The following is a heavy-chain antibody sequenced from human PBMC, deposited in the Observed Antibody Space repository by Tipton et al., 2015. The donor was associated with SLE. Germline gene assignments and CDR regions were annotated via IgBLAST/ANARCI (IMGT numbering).Heavy chain of an antibody. J-gene: IGHJ6*03. V-gene: IGHV3-21*01. D-gene: IGHD5-18*01. CDR2: ISSSGIYI. CDR3: ARRGGDTSMDRYHMDV. Sequence: GSLRLSCAASEFTFSNYDMNWVRQAPGEGLEWVSSISSSGIYIYYADSVKGRFTISRDDAKNSLFLQMNSLRAEDRAVYYCARRGGDTSMDRYHMDVWGKGTAVTVSS. CDR1: EFTFSNYD.